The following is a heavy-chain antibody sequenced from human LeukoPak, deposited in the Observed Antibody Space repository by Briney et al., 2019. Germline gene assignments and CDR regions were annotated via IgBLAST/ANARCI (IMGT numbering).Heavy chain of an antibody. V-gene: IGHV3-9*01. Sequence: PGGSLRLSCAASGFTFDDYAMHWVRQAPGKGLEWVSGISWNSGSIGYADSVKGRFTISRDNADNSLYLQMSSLRAEDTALYYCVREGGSGWYSGWFDPWGQGTLVTVSS. D-gene: IGHD6-19*01. CDR3: VREGGSGWYSGWFDP. CDR1: GFTFDDYA. J-gene: IGHJ5*02. CDR2: ISWNSGSI.